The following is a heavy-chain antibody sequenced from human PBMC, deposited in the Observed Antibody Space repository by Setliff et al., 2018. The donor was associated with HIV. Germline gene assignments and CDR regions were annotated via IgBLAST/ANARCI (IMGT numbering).Heavy chain of an antibody. CDR3: AIDFPASAFYLSSALLTNC. Sequence: QPGGSLRLSCAASGFTFRSYEMNWVRQAPGKGLEWVGRIKSKPNGGRATHYSDSVKGRFTISRDDSKNTLYLQMNSLRVEDTAVYYCAIDFPASAFYLSSALLTNCWGQGTLVTVSS. J-gene: IGHJ4*02. CDR1: GFTFRSYE. D-gene: IGHD3-22*01. V-gene: IGHV3-48*03. CDR2: IKSKPNGGRAT.